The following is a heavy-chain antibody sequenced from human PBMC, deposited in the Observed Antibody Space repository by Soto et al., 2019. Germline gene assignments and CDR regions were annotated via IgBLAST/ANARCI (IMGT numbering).Heavy chain of an antibody. V-gene: IGHV3-74*01. CDR1: GFTFSSYW. CDR3: ARGTDYVLRFLEWLPYFDY. J-gene: IGHJ4*02. CDR2: INSDGSST. Sequence: GGSLRLSCAASGFTFSSYWMHWVRQAPGKGLVWVSRINSDGSSTSYADSVKGRFTISRDNAKNTLYLQMNSLRAEDTAVYYCARGTDYVLRFLEWLPYFDYWGQGTLVTLS. D-gene: IGHD3-3*01.